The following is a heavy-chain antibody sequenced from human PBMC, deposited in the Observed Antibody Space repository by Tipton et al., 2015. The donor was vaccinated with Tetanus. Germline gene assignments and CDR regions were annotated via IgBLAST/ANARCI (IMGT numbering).Heavy chain of an antibody. Sequence: TLSLTCTVSGASISNNFFYWGWIRQSPGRGLEWIGTIHFGGDTAYNPSLKSRVTISVDTSKNQFSLKLSSVTAADTAVYYCARGPSVAYCSGGSCPVWFDPWGQGTLVTVSS. D-gene: IGHD2-15*01. CDR2: IHFGGDT. CDR1: GASISNNFFY. J-gene: IGHJ5*02. V-gene: IGHV4-39*07. CDR3: ARGPSVAYCSGGSCPVWFDP.